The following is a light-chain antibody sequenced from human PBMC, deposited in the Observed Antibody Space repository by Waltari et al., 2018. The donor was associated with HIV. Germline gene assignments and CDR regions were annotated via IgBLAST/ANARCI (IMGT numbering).Light chain of an antibody. J-gene: IGLJ3*02. CDR2: EVT. Sequence: SALTQLAYVPGSPGPPLTISCPGTSSDGESYDLVSWYQQHPGTAPKLLIYEVTKRPSGVSNRFSGSKSGNTAYLTISGLQAEDEADYYCCSYAGSSTWVFGGGTKLTVL. V-gene: IGLV2-23*02. CDR1: SSDGESYDL. CDR3: CSYAGSSTWV.